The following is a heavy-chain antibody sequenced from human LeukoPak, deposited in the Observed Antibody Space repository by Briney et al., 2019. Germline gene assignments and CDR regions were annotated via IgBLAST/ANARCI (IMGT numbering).Heavy chain of an antibody. Sequence: SETLSLTCTVSGGSIGSYYWSWIRQPPGKGLEWIGYIYYSGSTNYNPSLKSRVTISVDTSKNQFSLKLSSVTAADTAVYYCARESIAAAGIDYWGQGTLVTVSS. V-gene: IGHV4-59*01. J-gene: IGHJ4*02. CDR3: ARESIAAAGIDY. CDR1: GGSIGSYY. CDR2: IYYSGST. D-gene: IGHD6-13*01.